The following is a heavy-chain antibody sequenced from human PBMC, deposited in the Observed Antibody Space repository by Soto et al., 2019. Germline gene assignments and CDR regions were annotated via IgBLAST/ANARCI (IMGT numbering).Heavy chain of an antibody. CDR3: ARAARPTRNYYYYYGMDV. V-gene: IGHV1-69*13. Sequence: SVRVSCKASGGTFSSYAISWVRHAPGQGLEWMGWIIPIFGTANYAQKFQGRVTITADESTSTAYMELSSLRSEDTDVYYCARAARPTRNYYYYYGMDVWAPGTTVTVS. J-gene: IGHJ6*01. CDR1: GGTFSSYA. D-gene: IGHD6-6*01. CDR2: IIPIFGTA.